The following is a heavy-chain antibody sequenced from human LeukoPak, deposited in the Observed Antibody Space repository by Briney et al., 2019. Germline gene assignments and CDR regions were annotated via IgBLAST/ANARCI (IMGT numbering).Heavy chain of an antibody. CDR3: ARQGPYCGGDCSNYLDF. CDR1: GYSISSGFY. CDR2: IYHSGST. V-gene: IGHV4-38-2*01. Sequence: PSETLSLTCAVSGYSISSGFYWDWIRQPAGKGLEWIGSIYHSGSTYYNPPLKSRVTISVDMSKNQFSLKLSSVTAADTAMYYCARQGPYCGGDCSNYLDFWGQGTLVTVSS. D-gene: IGHD2-21*02. J-gene: IGHJ4*02.